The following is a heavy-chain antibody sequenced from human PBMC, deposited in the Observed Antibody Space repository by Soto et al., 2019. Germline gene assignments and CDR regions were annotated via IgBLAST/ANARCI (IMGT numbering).Heavy chain of an antibody. J-gene: IGHJ2*01. D-gene: IGHD3-9*01. CDR2: ISYDGSNK. CDR1: GFTFSSYG. Sequence: PGGSLRLSCAASGFTFSSYGMHWVRQAPGKGLEWVAVISYDGSNKYYADSVKGRFTISRDNSKNTLYLQMNSLRAEDTAVYYCAKVMVSGYFDWLSVFDLWGRGTLVTVSS. V-gene: IGHV3-30*18. CDR3: AKVMVSGYFDWLSVFDL.